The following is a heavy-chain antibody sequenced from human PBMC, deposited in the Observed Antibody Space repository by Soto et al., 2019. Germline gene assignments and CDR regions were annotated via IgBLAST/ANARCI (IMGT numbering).Heavy chain of an antibody. D-gene: IGHD3-16*01. V-gene: IGHV1-8*01. CDR3: TRGQEVWWNAGPLGLHGLDV. Sequence: QVQLVQSWAEVKESGASVKVSCKASRYTFISYDINWVRQAPGQGLEWMGWMNPSSANTGYAQKFQGRISMTRNTCMNTAYMELNSLTSEDTAVYYCTRGQEVWWNAGPLGLHGLDVWGQGTTVTVSS. J-gene: IGHJ6*02. CDR2: MNPSSANT. CDR1: RYTFISYD.